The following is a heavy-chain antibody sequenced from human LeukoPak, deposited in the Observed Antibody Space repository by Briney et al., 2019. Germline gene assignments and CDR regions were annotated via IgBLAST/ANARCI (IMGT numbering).Heavy chain of an antibody. J-gene: IGHJ4*02. CDR1: GFTFSSYA. D-gene: IGHD2-2*01. Sequence: GGSLRLSCSASGFTFSSYAMHWVRQAPGKGLEYVSAISSNGGSTYYADSVKGGFTISRDNSKNTLYLQMSSLRAEDTAVYYCVAHCSSTSCYLSFFDYWGQGTLVTVSS. CDR3: VAHCSSTSCYLSFFDY. V-gene: IGHV3-64D*06. CDR2: ISSNGGST.